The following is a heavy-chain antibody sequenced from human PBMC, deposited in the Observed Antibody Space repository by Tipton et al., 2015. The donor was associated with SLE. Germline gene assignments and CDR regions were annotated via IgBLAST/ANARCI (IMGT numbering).Heavy chain of an antibody. V-gene: IGHV4-31*03. Sequence: TLSLTCTVSGGSISSGGYYWSWIRQHPGKGLEWIGYIYYSGSTYYNPSLKSRVTISVDTSKNQFSLKLSSVTAADTAVYYCARDPIAAAGEVDDWGQGTLVTVSS. CDR1: GGSISSGGYY. D-gene: IGHD6-13*01. CDR2: IYYSGST. J-gene: IGHJ4*02. CDR3: ARDPIAAAGEVDD.